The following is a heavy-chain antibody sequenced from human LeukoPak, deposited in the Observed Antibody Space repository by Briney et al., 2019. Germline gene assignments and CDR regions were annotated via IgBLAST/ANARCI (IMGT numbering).Heavy chain of an antibody. CDR2: IKQDGTEK. V-gene: IGHV3-7*01. D-gene: IGHD2-21*02. J-gene: IGHJ4*02. CDR1: GFTFSSYW. Sequence: PGGSLRLSCAASGFTFSSYWMTWVRQAPGKGLEWVASIKQDGTEKYNVDSVKGRFTISRDNAKKLLYLQINSLRAEETAVYYCARVARPPRLFDYWGQGTLATVSS. CDR3: ARVARPPRLFDY.